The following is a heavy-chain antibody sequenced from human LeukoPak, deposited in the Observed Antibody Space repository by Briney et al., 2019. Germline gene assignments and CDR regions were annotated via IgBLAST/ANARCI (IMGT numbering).Heavy chain of an antibody. Sequence: PSETLSLTCAVYGGSFSGYYWSWIRQPPGKGLEWIGEINHSGSTNYNPSLKSRVTISVDTSKNQFSLKLSSVTAADTAVYYCARTSPLYCSSTSCYTFFRTRNYYYGMDVWGQGTTVTVSS. CDR1: GGSFSGYY. J-gene: IGHJ6*02. D-gene: IGHD2-2*02. CDR2: INHSGST. CDR3: ARTSPLYCSSTSCYTFFRTRNYYYGMDV. V-gene: IGHV4-34*01.